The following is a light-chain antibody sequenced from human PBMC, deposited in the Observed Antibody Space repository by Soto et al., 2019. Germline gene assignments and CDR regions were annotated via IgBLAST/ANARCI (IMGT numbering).Light chain of an antibody. CDR3: SSYTSSRTGV. CDR2: EVS. J-gene: IGLJ1*01. Sequence: QSALTQPASVSGSPGQSITISCTGTSSDVGGYNYASWYQQHPGKAPKLMIYEVSNRPSGVSNRFSGSKSGNTASLTISGLQAEDEADYYCSSYTSSRTGVFGTGTKLTVL. CDR1: SSDVGGYNY. V-gene: IGLV2-14*01.